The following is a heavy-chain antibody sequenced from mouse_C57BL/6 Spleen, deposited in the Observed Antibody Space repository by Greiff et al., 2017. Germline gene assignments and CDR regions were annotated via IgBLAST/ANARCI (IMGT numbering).Heavy chain of an antibody. CDR1: GFTFSSYG. J-gene: IGHJ4*01. CDR2: ISSGGSYT. CDR3: ASPNYGSSPMDY. Sequence: EVQLVESGGDLVKPGGSLKLSCAASGFTFSSYGMSWVRQTPDKRLEWVATISSGGSYTYYPDSVKGRFTISRDNAKNTLYLQMSSLKSEDTAMYYCASPNYGSSPMDYWGQGTSVTVSS. D-gene: IGHD1-1*01. V-gene: IGHV5-6*01.